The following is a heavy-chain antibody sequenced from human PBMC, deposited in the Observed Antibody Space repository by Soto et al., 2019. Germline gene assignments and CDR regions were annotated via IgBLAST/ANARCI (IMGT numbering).Heavy chain of an antibody. Sequence: PSETLSLTCAVYGGSFSGYYWSWIRQPPGKGLEWIGEINHSGSTNYNPSLKSRVTISVDTSKNQFSLKLSSVTAADTAVYYCARGRYDFWSGYYRGWFDPWGQGTLVTVSS. D-gene: IGHD3-3*01. V-gene: IGHV4-34*01. J-gene: IGHJ5*02. CDR2: INHSGST. CDR1: GGSFSGYY. CDR3: ARGRYDFWSGYYRGWFDP.